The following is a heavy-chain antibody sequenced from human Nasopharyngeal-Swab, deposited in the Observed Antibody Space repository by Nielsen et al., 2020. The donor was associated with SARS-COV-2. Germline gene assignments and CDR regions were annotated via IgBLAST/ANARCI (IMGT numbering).Heavy chain of an antibody. CDR2: INPTDGST. Sequence: AAVNVSCKASGYTFTSYYLHWVRQAPGQGLEWVGIINPTDGSTSYAQKFEGRVTMTRVTSTSTVYMELNSLRSEDTAVYYCARVLPFRITGTSGMDVWGQGTTVTVSS. CDR3: ARVLPFRITGTSGMDV. J-gene: IGHJ6*02. V-gene: IGHV1-46*01. D-gene: IGHD1-7*01. CDR1: GYTFTSYY.